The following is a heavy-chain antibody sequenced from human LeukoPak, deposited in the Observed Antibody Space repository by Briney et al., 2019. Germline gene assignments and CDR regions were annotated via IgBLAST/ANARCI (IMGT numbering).Heavy chain of an antibody. CDR3: ASDTMVRGVTGY. CDR2: ISSSSSYT. Sequence: GGALRLSCAASGFTFSSYSMNWVRQAPGKGLEWVSSISSSSSYTYYADSVKGRFTISRDNAKNSLYLQMNSLRAEDTAVYYCASDTMVRGVTGYCGQGTLVTVSS. D-gene: IGHD3-10*01. V-gene: IGHV3-21*01. J-gene: IGHJ4*02. CDR1: GFTFSSYS.